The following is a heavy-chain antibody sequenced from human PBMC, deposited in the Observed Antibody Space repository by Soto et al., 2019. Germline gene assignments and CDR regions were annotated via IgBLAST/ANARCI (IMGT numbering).Heavy chain of an antibody. Sequence: PGGSLRLSCAASGFSFSNAWMNWVRQAPGKGLEWVGRIKSKTDGGTTDYAAPVKGRFTISRDDSKNTLDLQMNSLKTEDTAVYDCTTEGHCANGVCSYYFYGLDVWGQGTTVTVSS. CDR3: TTEGHCANGVCSYYFYGLDV. V-gene: IGHV3-15*01. D-gene: IGHD2-8*01. CDR2: IKSKTDGGTT. J-gene: IGHJ6*02. CDR1: GFSFSNAW.